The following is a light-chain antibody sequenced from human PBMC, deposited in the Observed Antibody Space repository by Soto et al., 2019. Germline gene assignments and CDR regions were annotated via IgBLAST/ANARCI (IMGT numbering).Light chain of an antibody. CDR1: QSINSNY. CDR3: QQYETSPRT. CDR2: GAS. J-gene: IGKJ1*01. Sequence: ETVLTQSPGTLSLSPGEGATLSCRASQSINSNYLAWYQQKPGQRPRVLIYGASSRATGIPDRFSGSGSGTDFTLTISRLEPEDFAVYFCQQYETSPRTFGQGTKVEIK. V-gene: IGKV3-20*01.